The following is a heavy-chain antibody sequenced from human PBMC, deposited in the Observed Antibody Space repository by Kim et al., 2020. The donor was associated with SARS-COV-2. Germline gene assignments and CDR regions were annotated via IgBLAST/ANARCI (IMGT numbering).Heavy chain of an antibody. J-gene: IGHJ4*02. V-gene: IGHV3-21*01. D-gene: IGHD3-22*01. Sequence: LSLTCAASGFTFSSYSMNWVRQAPGKGLEWVSSISSSSSYIYYADSVKGRFTISRDNAKNSLYLQMNSLRAEDTAVYYCARGPYYYDSSGYFPDYWGQGTLVTVSS. CDR2: ISSSSSYI. CDR3: ARGPYYYDSSGYFPDY. CDR1: GFTFSSYS.